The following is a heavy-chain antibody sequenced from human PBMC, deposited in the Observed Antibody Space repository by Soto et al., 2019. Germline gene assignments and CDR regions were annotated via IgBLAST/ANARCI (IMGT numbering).Heavy chain of an antibody. CDR1: GFSFSSQA. J-gene: IGHJ6*02. Sequence: PWGSMRLSCAASGFSFSSQAMHGFRHAPGKRLEWGLEISYDGMTTHYSNSVRGRFTISRDNAKNSLHLQMSSLRTEDTALYYCGRGRARTTFYALGVRGQGTTGTVPS. CDR2: ISYDGMTT. V-gene: IGHV3-30*04. CDR3: GRGRARTTFYALGV. D-gene: IGHD1-26*01.